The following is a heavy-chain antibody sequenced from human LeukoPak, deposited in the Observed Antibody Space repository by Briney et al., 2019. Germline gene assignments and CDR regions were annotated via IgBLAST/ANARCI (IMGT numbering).Heavy chain of an antibody. D-gene: IGHD2-15*01. J-gene: IGHJ3*02. Sequence: GASLQISWKGSGYIFTRYWISWVRQLPGKGLEWMGRIDPSDSYTNYSPSFQGHVTISADKSISTAYLQWSSLKASDTAMYYCAIPVLGYCSGGSCRWAFDIWGQGTMVTVSS. CDR2: IDPSDSYT. V-gene: IGHV5-10-1*01. CDR1: GYIFTRYW. CDR3: AIPVLGYCSGGSCRWAFDI.